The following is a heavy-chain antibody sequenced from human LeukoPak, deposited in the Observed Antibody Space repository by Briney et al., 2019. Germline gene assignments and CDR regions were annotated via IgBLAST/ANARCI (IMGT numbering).Heavy chain of an antibody. D-gene: IGHD5-12*01. CDR1: GFTFSSYA. CDR3: AKVLHCGYDSYYCYGMDV. CDR2: ISGSGSST. Sequence: QSGGSLRLSCAASGFTFSSYAMSWVRQAPGKGLEWVSSISGSGSSTNYADSVKGRFTISRDNPKNTLYLQMNSLTAEETAVYYCAKVLHCGYDSYYCYGMDVWGQGTTVTVSS. J-gene: IGHJ6*02. V-gene: IGHV3-23*01.